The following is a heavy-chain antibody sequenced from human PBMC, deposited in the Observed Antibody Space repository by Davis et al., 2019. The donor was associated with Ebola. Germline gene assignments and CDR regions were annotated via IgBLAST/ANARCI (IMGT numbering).Heavy chain of an antibody. Sequence: ASVKVSCKASGYTFTGYYMHWVRQAPGQGLEWMGIINPSGGSTSYAQKFQGRVTMTRDTSTSTVYMELSSLRSEDTAVYYCAREDLSSSSMSGYYYYYMDVWGKGTTVTVSS. D-gene: IGHD6-6*01. V-gene: IGHV1-46*01. CDR3: AREDLSSSSMSGYYYYYMDV. J-gene: IGHJ6*03. CDR1: GYTFTGYY. CDR2: INPSGGST.